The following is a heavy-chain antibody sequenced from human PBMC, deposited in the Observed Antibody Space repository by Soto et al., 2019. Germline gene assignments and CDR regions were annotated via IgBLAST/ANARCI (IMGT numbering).Heavy chain of an antibody. CDR1: GFTFSSYA. Sequence: QVQLVESGGGVVQPGRSLRLSCAASGFTFSSYAMHWVRQAPGKGLEWVAVISYDGSNKYYADSVKGRFTISRDNSKNTLYLQMNSLRAEDTAVYYCARDWGHCGGDCYSGFDYWGQGTLVTVSS. CDR3: ARDWGHCGGDCYSGFDY. J-gene: IGHJ4*02. CDR2: ISYDGSNK. V-gene: IGHV3-30-3*01. D-gene: IGHD2-21*02.